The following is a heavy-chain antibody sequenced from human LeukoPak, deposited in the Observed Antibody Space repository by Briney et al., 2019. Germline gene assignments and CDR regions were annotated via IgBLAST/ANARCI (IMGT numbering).Heavy chain of an antibody. CDR1: GGSVSSGSYY. Sequence: PSETLSLTCTVSGGSVSSGSYYWSWIRQPPGKGPEWIGYIYYSGSTNYNPSLKSRVTISVDTSKNQFSLKLSSVTAADTAVYYCAREGYDFWSGTSEFDPWGQGTLVTVSS. V-gene: IGHV4-61*01. CDR2: IYYSGST. J-gene: IGHJ5*02. CDR3: AREGYDFWSGTSEFDP. D-gene: IGHD3-3*01.